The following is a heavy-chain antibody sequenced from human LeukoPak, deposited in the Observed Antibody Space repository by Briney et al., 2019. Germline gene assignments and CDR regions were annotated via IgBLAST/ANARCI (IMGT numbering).Heavy chain of an antibody. CDR3: ARHSDSSSWFFDY. CDR2: IYYSGST. V-gene: IGHV4-39*01. Sequence: PSETLSLTCTVSGGSISSSSYYCGWIRQPPGKGLEWIGSIYYSGSTYYNPSLKSRVTISVDTSKNQFSLKLSSVTAADTAVYYCARHSDSSSWFFDYWGQGTLVTVSS. J-gene: IGHJ4*02. D-gene: IGHD6-13*01. CDR1: GGSISSSSYY.